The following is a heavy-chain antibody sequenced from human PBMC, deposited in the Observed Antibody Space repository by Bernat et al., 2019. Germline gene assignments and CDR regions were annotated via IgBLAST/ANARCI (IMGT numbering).Heavy chain of an antibody. V-gene: IGHV3-7*03. Sequence: EVQLVESGGGLVQPGGSLRLSCAASGFTFSVSWMSWVRQAPGRGLAWVDNINQDGSEKYYVDSVRGRFTISRDNAKNSLYLQMNSLRADDTAVYYCARSPRTGDVDYWGQGTLVTVSS. CDR3: ARSPRTGDVDY. CDR1: GFTFSVSW. J-gene: IGHJ4*02. D-gene: IGHD7-27*01. CDR2: INQDGSEK.